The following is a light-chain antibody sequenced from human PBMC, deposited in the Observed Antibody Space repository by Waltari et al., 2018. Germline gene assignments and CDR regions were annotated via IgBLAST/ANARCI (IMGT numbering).Light chain of an antibody. CDR1: QSVSSRH. CDR2: DAS. J-gene: IGKJ2*01. CDR3: QQYGSSPLYT. V-gene: IGKV3-20*01. Sequence: ENVLTQSPGPLSLSPGEGATLSCRASQSVSSRHLAWYQQKPGQAPSLLIYDASSRATGIPDRFSGSASGTDFTLTISRLEPEDSAVYYCQQYGSSPLYTFGQGTKLEIK.